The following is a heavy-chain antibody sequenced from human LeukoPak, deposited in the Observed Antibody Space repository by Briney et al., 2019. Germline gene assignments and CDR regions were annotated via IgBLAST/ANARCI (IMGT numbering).Heavy chain of an antibody. CDR1: GFTFSSFS. CDR3: ARDLSDTAMVPNEYYFDY. V-gene: IGHV3-21*01. D-gene: IGHD5-18*01. Sequence: PGGSLRLSCAASGFTFSSFSMNWVPQAPGKGRGGCSSISISSSYIYYADSVKGRFTISRDNAKNSLYLQMNSLRAEDTAVYYCARDLSDTAMVPNEYYFDYWGQGTLVTVSS. J-gene: IGHJ4*02. CDR2: ISISSSYI.